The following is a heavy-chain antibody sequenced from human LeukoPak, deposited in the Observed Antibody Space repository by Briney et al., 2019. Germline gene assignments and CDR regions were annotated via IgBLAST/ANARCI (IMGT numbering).Heavy chain of an antibody. Sequence: PGGSLRLSCAASGFTFSSYSMNWVRQAPEKGLEWVSSISSSSSYIYYADSVKGRFTISRDNAKNSLYLQMNSLRAEDTAVYYCAKWWAYSSSYDYWGQGTLVTVSS. CDR3: AKWWAYSSSYDY. D-gene: IGHD6-13*01. CDR1: GFTFSSYS. CDR2: ISSSSSYI. V-gene: IGHV3-21*04. J-gene: IGHJ4*02.